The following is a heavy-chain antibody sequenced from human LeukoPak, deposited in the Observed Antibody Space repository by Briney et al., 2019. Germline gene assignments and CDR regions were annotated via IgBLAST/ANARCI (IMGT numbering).Heavy chain of an antibody. D-gene: IGHD6-13*01. CDR3: ARFIAAAGPDYYYYYMDV. V-gene: IGHV3-48*03. CDR1: GFTFSSYE. Sequence: GGSLRLSCAASGFTFSSYEMNWVRQAPGKGLEWVSYISSSGSTIYYADFVKGRFTISRDNAKNSLYLQMNSLRAEDTAVYYCARFIAAAGPDYYYYYMDVWGKGTTVTISS. CDR2: ISSSGSTI. J-gene: IGHJ6*03.